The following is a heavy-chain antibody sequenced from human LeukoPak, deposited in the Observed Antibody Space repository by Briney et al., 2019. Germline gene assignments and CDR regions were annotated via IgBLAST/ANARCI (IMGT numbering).Heavy chain of an antibody. J-gene: IGHJ6*02. CDR2: IKQDGSEK. CDR3: ARTAAGTHYYYGMDV. V-gene: IGHV3-7*05. Sequence: GGSLRLSCAASGFTFSSYWMSWVRQAPGKGLEWVANIKQDGSEKYYVDSVKGRFTISRDNAKNSLYLQMNSLRAEDTALYYCARTAAGTHYYYGMDVWGQGTTVTVSS. D-gene: IGHD6-13*01. CDR1: GFTFSSYW.